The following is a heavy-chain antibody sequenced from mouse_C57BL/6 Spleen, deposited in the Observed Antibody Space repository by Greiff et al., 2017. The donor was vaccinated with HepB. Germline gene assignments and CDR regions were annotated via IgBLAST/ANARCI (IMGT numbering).Heavy chain of an antibody. Sequence: VQLQQPGAELVMPGASVKLSCKASGYTFTSYWMHWVKQRPGQGLEWIGEIDPSDSYTNYNQKFKGKSTLTVDKSSSTAYMQLSSLTSEDSAVYYCARYGNSHFDYWGQGTTLTVSS. V-gene: IGHV1-69*01. J-gene: IGHJ2*01. D-gene: IGHD2-1*01. CDR3: ARYGNSHFDY. CDR1: GYTFTSYW. CDR2: IDPSDSYT.